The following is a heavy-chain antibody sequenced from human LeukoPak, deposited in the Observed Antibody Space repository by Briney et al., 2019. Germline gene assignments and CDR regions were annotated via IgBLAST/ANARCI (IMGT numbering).Heavy chain of an antibody. V-gene: IGHV3-48*01. J-gene: IGHJ4*02. Sequence: GGSLRLSCAASGFTFGSYSMNWVRQAPGKGLEWVSYISSSISTTYYADSVKGRFTISRDNAKNSLYLQMNSLRAEDTAVYYCARDLTVTHYFDYWGQGTLVTVSS. CDR3: ARDLTVTHYFDY. CDR1: GFTFGSYS. D-gene: IGHD4-17*01. CDR2: ISSSISTT.